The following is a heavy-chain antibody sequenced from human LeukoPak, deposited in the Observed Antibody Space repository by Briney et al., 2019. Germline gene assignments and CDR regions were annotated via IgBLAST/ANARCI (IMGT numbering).Heavy chain of an antibody. V-gene: IGHV3-53*01. CDR2: IYGGGST. J-gene: IGHJ4*02. CDR3: ARSYGPRYYFDY. Sequence: PGGSLRLSCAASGFTVSSNYMSWVRQAPGKGLEWVSVIYGGGSTYYADSVKGRFTISRDNSKNTLYLQMNSLRAEDTAVYYCARSYGPRYYFDYWGQGTLVTVSS. D-gene: IGHD4-17*01. CDR1: GFTVSSNY.